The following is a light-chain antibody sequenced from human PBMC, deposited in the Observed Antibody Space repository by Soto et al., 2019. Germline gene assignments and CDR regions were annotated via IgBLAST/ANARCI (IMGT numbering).Light chain of an antibody. CDR1: SSDVGGYNY. V-gene: IGLV2-8*01. CDR2: EVS. J-gene: IGLJ2*01. CDR3: SSYAGSNNVV. Sequence: QSVLTQPPSASGSPGQSVTISCTGTSSDVGGYNYVSWYQQHPGKAPKLMIYEVSKRPSGVPDRFSGSKSGNTASLTVSGLQAEDVADYYCSSYAGSNNVVFGGGPTLTVL.